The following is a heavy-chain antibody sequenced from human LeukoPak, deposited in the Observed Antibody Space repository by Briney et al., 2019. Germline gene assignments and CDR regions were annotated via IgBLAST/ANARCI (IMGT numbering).Heavy chain of an antibody. CDR1: GFTFTTYA. Sequence: PGGSLRLSCAASGFTFTTYAMSWVRQAPGKGLEWVSDVSGSGGSTSYADSVKGRFTISRDNSKNTLYLQMNTLRVEDTAVYYCAKGAAYCGGDCFLYYFNYWGQGTLVTVSS. D-gene: IGHD2-21*02. CDR3: AKGAAYCGGDCFLYYFNY. J-gene: IGHJ4*02. CDR2: VSGSGGST. V-gene: IGHV3-23*01.